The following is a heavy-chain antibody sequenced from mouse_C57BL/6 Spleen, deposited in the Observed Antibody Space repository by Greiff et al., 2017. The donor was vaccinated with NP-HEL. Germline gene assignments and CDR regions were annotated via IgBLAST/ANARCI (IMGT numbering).Heavy chain of an antibody. CDR3: ARNGGYYFDY. CDR1: GYTFTDYY. CDR2: IYPGSGNT. V-gene: IGHV1-76*01. J-gene: IGHJ2*01. Sequence: VKLVESGAELVRPGASVKLSCKASGYTFTDYYINWVKQRPGQGLEWIARIYPGSGNTYYNEKFKGKATLTAEKSSSTAYMQLSSLTSEDSAVYFCARNGGYYFDYWGQGTTLTVSS. D-gene: IGHD1-2*01.